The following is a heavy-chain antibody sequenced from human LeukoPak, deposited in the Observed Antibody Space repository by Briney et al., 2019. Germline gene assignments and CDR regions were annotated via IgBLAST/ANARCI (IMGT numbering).Heavy chain of an antibody. V-gene: IGHV3-30-3*01. Sequence: GRSLRLSCAASGFTFSSYAMHWVRQAPGKGLEWVAVISYDGSNKYYADSVKGRFTISRANSKNTLYLQMNSLRPEDTAVYYCARDLGDYGAGGPYDYWGQGTLVTVSS. CDR2: ISYDGSNK. J-gene: IGHJ4*02. D-gene: IGHD4-17*01. CDR3: ARDLGDYGAGGPYDY. CDR1: GFTFSSYA.